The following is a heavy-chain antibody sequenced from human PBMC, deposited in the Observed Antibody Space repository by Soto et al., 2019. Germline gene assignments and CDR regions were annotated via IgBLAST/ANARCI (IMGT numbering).Heavy chain of an antibody. CDR1: GFTFSNAW. V-gene: IGHV3-15*01. CDR2: IKSKTDGGTT. Sequence: LRLSCAASGFTFSNAWMSWVRQAPGKGLEWVGRIKSKTDGGTTDYAAPVKGRFTISRDDSKNTLYLQMNSLKTEDTAVYYCTTDPRSPGMNYYYYYGMDVWGQGTTVTVSS. CDR3: TTDPRSPGMNYYYYYGMDV. J-gene: IGHJ6*02. D-gene: IGHD3-10*01.